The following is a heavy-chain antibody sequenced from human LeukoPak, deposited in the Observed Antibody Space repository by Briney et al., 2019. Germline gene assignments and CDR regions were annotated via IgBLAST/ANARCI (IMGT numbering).Heavy chain of an antibody. CDR2: TSSDLNVK. J-gene: IGHJ4*02. V-gene: IGHV3-30-3*01. D-gene: IGHD6-19*01. CDR3: ASGVLGYSSGWVDY. Sequence: GGSLGLSCAASGFTFRNYVIHWVRQAPGKGLEWVAVTSSDLNVKLYADSVKGRFTISRDNSRSTLYLQMNSLRPEDTAIYYCASGVLGYSSGWVDYWGQGTLVTVSS. CDR1: GFTFRNYV.